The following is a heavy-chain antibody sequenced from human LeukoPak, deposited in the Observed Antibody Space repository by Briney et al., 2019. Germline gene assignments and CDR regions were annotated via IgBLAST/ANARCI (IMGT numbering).Heavy chain of an antibody. D-gene: IGHD4-23*01. CDR3: ARDPSPYGGNYYFDY. CDR2: INPSGGST. Sequence: GASVKVSCKASGYTFTSYYMHWVRQAPGQGLEWMGIINPSGGSTSYAQKFQGRVTMTRDTSTSTVYMELSSLRSEDTDVYYCARDPSPYGGNYYFDYWGQGTLVTVSS. V-gene: IGHV1-46*01. CDR1: GYTFTSYY. J-gene: IGHJ4*02.